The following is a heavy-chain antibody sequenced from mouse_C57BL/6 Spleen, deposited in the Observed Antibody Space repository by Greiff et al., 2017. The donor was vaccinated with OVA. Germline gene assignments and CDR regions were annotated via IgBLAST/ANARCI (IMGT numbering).Heavy chain of an antibody. CDR3: ARDGSSYFYYAMDY. V-gene: IGHV2-6*03. D-gene: IGHD1-1*01. J-gene: IGHJ4*01. CDR2: IWRDGST. CDR1: GFSFTSYG. Sequence: VMLVESGPGLVAPSPCLSITCTVSGFSFTSYGVHWVRQPPGKGLEWLVVIWRDGSTTYNSALKSRLSISKDNSKSQVFLKMNSLQTDDTAMYYCARDGSSYFYYAMDYWGQGTSVTVSS.